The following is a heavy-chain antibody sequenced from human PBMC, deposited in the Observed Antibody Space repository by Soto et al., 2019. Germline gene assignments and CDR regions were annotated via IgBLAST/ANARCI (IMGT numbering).Heavy chain of an antibody. V-gene: IGHV3-21*01. J-gene: IGHJ4*02. CDR2: ISSSSSYI. CDR1: GFTFSSYS. Sequence: EVQLVESGGGLVQPGGSLRLSCAASGFTFSSYSMNWVRQAPGKGLEWVSSISSSSSYIYYADSVKGRFTISRDNAKNSLYLQMNSLRAEDTAVYYCARDRRDSSGYYADWYFDYWGQGTLVTVSS. CDR3: ARDRRDSSGYYADWYFDY. D-gene: IGHD3-22*01.